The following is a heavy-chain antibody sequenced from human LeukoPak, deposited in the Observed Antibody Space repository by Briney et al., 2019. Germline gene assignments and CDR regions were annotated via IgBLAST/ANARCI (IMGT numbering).Heavy chain of an antibody. CDR1: GYTFTSYY. D-gene: IGHD3-22*01. CDR2: INPSGGST. J-gene: IGHJ6*03. CDR3: ARAWQWLLGRGYYYMDV. Sequence: ASVKVSCKASGYTFTSYYMHWLRQAPGQGLEWMGIINPSGGSTSYAQKFQGRVTMTRDMSTSTVYMELSSLRSEDTAVYYCARAWQWLLGRGYYYMDVWGKGTTVTVSS. V-gene: IGHV1-46*01.